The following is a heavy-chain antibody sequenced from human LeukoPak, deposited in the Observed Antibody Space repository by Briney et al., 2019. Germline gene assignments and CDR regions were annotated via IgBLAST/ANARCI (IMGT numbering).Heavy chain of an antibody. D-gene: IGHD3-10*01. CDR3: ARPSYGSGSYFYYYYMDG. J-gene: IGHJ6*03. CDR1: GGSFSGYY. Sequence: SETLSLTCAVYGGSFSGYYWSWIRQPPGKGMEWIGEINHSGSTNYNPSLKSRVTISVDTSKNQFSLKLSSVTAADTAVYYCARPSYGSGSYFYYYYMDGWGKGTTVTISS. V-gene: IGHV4-34*01. CDR2: INHSGST.